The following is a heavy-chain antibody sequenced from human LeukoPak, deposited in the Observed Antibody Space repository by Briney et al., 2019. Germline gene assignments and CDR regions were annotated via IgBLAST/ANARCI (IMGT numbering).Heavy chain of an antibody. V-gene: IGHV3-73*01. CDR2: IKNRADSYAT. Sequence: GGSLRLSCAASGFTFSGSAMYWVRQASGKGLEWVGRIKNRADSYATAYAASMKGRFTISRDDSKNTAYLQMNGLKTEDTAVYYCTSYYYDRSGYPIPGDYWGQGTLVTVSS. J-gene: IGHJ4*02. CDR1: GFTFSGSA. CDR3: TSYYYDRSGYPIPGDY. D-gene: IGHD3-22*01.